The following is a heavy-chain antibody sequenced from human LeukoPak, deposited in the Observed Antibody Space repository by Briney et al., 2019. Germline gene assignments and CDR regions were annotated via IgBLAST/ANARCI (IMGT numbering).Heavy chain of an antibody. CDR1: GYPFTGYY. Sequence: GASVKVSCKASGYPFTGYYMHWVRQAPGQGLEWMGWINPNSGGTNYAQKFQGRVTMTRDTSISTAYMELSRLRSDDTAVYYCARACGFNSGSYWHDYWGQGTLVTVSS. CDR3: ARACGFNSGSYWHDY. J-gene: IGHJ4*02. CDR2: INPNSGGT. D-gene: IGHD1-26*01. V-gene: IGHV1-2*02.